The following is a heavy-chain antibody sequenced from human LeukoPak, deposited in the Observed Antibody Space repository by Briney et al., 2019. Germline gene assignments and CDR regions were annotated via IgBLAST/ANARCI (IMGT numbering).Heavy chain of an antibody. Sequence: SETLSLTCTVSGGSISSSSYYWGWIRQPPGKGLEWIGSIYYSGSTYYNPSLKSRVTISVDTSKNQFSLKLSSVTAADTAVYYCARGLLQTPGYSYAPVENPFDYWGQGTLVTVSS. D-gene: IGHD5-18*01. CDR3: ARGLLQTPGYSYAPVENPFDY. CDR2: IYYSGST. CDR1: GGSISSSSYY. V-gene: IGHV4-39*07. J-gene: IGHJ4*02.